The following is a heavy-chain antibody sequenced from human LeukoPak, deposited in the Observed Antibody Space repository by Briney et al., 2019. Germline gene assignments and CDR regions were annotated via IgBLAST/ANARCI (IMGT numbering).Heavy chain of an antibody. CDR3: ARIPIAAMIEDY. J-gene: IGHJ4*02. CDR1: GGSFSGYY. D-gene: IGHD3-22*01. CDR2: INHGGST. Sequence: SETLSLTCAVYGGSFSGYYWSWIRQPPGKGLEWIGEINHGGSTNYNPSLKSRVTISVDTSKNQLSLKLSSVTAADTAVYYCARIPIAAMIEDYWGQGTLVTVSS. V-gene: IGHV4-34*01.